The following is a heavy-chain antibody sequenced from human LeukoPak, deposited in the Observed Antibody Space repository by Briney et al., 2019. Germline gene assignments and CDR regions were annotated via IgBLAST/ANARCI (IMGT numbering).Heavy chain of an antibody. V-gene: IGHV4-38-2*01. D-gene: IGHD6-13*01. Sequence: SETLSLTCAVSGYSISSGYYWGWIRQPPGKGLEXXXXIYHSGGTYYNPSLKSRVTISVDTSKNQFSLKLSSVTAADTAVYYCARVAGMYSSSWYYFDYWGQRTLVTVSS. CDR1: GYSISSGYY. CDR3: ARVAGMYSSSWYYFDY. CDR2: IYHSGGT. J-gene: IGHJ4*02.